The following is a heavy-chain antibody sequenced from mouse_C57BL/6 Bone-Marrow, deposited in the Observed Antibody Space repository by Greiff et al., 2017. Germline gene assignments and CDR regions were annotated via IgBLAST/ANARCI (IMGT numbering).Heavy chain of an antibody. CDR2: IHPSDSDT. CDR1: GYTFTSYW. J-gene: IGHJ2*01. Sequence: QVQLKQPGAELVKPGASVKVSCKASGYTFTSYWMHWVKPRPGQGLEWIGRIHPSDSDTNYNQKFKGKATLTVDKSSSTSYMQLSSLTSEDSAVYYCAIFGCSSSYYFDYWGQGTTLTVSS. D-gene: IGHD1-1*01. V-gene: IGHV1-74*01. CDR3: AIFGCSSSYYFDY.